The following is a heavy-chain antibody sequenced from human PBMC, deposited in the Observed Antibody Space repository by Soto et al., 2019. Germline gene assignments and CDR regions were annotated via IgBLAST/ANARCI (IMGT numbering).Heavy chain of an antibody. D-gene: IGHD2-8*01. CDR3: AREIMPLTNDWYFDL. J-gene: IGHJ2*01. Sequence: QVQLQESGPGLVKPSETLSLTCTVSGGSISGGVHSWSWILQPPGKGLEWIGHIFHSGSTYYNPSLKRRLTRSVDTSKNQFSLRLSSVTAADTAVYYCAREIMPLTNDWYFDLWGRGTLVTVSS. CDR2: IFHSGST. CDR1: GGSISGGVHS. V-gene: IGHV4-30-4*01.